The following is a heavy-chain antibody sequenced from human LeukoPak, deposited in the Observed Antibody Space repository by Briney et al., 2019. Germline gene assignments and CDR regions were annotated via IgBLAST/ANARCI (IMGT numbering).Heavy chain of an antibody. CDR3: AKDPYGDYSWFDP. CDR1: GFTFSSYA. Sequence: WGSLRLSCAASGFTFSSYAMSWVRQAPGKGLEWVSAVTGSGGSTYDADSVKGRFTISRDNSKNTLYLQMNSLRAEDTAVYYCAKDPYGDYSWFDPWGQGTLVTVSS. J-gene: IGHJ5*02. D-gene: IGHD4-17*01. CDR2: VTGSGGST. V-gene: IGHV3-23*01.